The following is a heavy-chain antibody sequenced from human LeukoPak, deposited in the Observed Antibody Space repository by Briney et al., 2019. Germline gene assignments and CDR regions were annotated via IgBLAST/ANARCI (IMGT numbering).Heavy chain of an antibody. D-gene: IGHD1-7*01. CDR2: ISAYNGNT. CDR3: ARGSTETTTGAPWDY. CDR1: GYTFTSYG. Sequence: GASVKVSCKASGYTFTSYGISWVQQAPGQGLEWMGWISAYNGNTNYAQKLQGRVTMTTDTSTSTAYMELRSLRSDDTAVYYCARGSTETTTGAPWDYWGQGTLATVSS. J-gene: IGHJ4*02. V-gene: IGHV1-18*01.